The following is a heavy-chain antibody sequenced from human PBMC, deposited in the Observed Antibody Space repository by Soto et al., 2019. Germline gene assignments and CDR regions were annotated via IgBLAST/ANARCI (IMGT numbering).Heavy chain of an antibody. CDR3: ARAAVAIIGDAFDI. CDR1: GGTFSSYT. J-gene: IGHJ3*02. CDR2: MNPNSGNT. D-gene: IGHD2-15*01. V-gene: IGHV1-8*02. Sequence: ASVKVSCTASGGTFSSYTISWVRQATGQGLEWMGWMNPNSGNTGYAQKFQGRVTMTRNTSISTAYMELSSLRSEDTAVYYCARAAVAIIGDAFDIWGQGTMVTVSS.